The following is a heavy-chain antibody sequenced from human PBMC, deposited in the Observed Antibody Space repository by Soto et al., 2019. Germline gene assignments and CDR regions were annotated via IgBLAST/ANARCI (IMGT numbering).Heavy chain of an antibody. Sequence: QVQLQESGPGLVKPSETLSLTCTVSSGSISSYYWSWIRQSPGKGLEWIGYIYDSGRTHYNPSLKSRVTISVDTSKNQSSLKLSSVTAADTAVYYCARRPDCHDSSGYYHWYFDLWGRGTLVTVSS. V-gene: IGHV4-59*08. CDR3: ARRPDCHDSSGYYHWYFDL. J-gene: IGHJ2*01. D-gene: IGHD3-22*01. CDR1: SGSISSYY. CDR2: IYDSGRT.